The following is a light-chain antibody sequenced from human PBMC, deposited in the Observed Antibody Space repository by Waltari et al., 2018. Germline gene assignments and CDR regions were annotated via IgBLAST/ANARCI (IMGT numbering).Light chain of an antibody. J-gene: IGKJ4*01. Sequence: DIVLTQSQDSLAVSLGERATINCKSSQTVLYRSKNRNYLGWYQQKPGQPPRLLIYWASTQESGLADRVSGSGSGTDCTLTISSLQAEDVAFDYCQQYYSTPITFGGGTKVEIK. CDR3: QQYYSTPIT. CDR1: QTVLYRSKNRNY. V-gene: IGKV4-1*01. CDR2: WAS.